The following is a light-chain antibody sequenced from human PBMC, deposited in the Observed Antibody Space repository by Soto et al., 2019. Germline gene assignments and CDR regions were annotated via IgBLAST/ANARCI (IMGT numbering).Light chain of an antibody. CDR1: QSVLYSSNNKNY. J-gene: IGKJ1*01. Sequence: DIGMTQSPDSLAVSLGERATINCKSSQSVLYSSNNKNYLTWYQQKPGQPPKLLIYWASTRESGVPDRFSGSGSGTDFTLTISSLQAEDVAVYYCQQYYSIPRTFGQGTKVEIK. V-gene: IGKV4-1*01. CDR3: QQYYSIPRT. CDR2: WAS.